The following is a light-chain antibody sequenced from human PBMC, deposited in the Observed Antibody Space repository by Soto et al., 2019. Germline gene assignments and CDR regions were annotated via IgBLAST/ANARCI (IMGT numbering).Light chain of an antibody. CDR3: QQYNFYPLT. CDR1: QDINSW. J-gene: IGKJ4*01. V-gene: IGKV1D-16*01. CDR2: VAS. Sequence: DVQMTQSPSSLSASVGDRVTITCRASQDINSWLAWYQQKPGKAPKSLIYVASSLQTGVPLRFSGSGSGTVFTLTISSLQPEDSASYYCQQYNFYPLTFGGGTKVEIK.